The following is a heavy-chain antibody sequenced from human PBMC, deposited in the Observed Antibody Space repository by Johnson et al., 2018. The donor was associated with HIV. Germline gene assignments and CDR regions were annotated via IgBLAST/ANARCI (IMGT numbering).Heavy chain of an antibody. V-gene: IGHV3-11*04. CDR1: GFTFSDYY. CDR2: ITGRGTVL. Sequence: QVQLVDSGGGLVKPGGSLRLSCAASGFTFSDYYMSCIRQAPGKGLEWASYITGRGTVLYYADSVKGRFTISRDNAKNSLYLQMNSLSADDTAVYYCARGGSDVFDIWGRGTMVTVSS. J-gene: IGHJ3*02. CDR3: ARGGSDVFDI. D-gene: IGHD3-16*01.